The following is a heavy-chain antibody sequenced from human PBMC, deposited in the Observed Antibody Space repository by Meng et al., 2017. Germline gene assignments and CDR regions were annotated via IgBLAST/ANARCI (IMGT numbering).Heavy chain of an antibody. V-gene: IGHV3-49*03. CDR3: TRDRTYCGGDCYSPNAFDI. D-gene: IGHD2-21*02. CDR1: GFTFGDYA. CDR2: IRSKAYGGTT. Sequence: GESLKISCTASGFTFGDYAMSWFRQAPGKGLEWVGFIRSKAYGGTTEYAASVKGRFTISRDDSKSIAYLQMNSLKTEDTAVYYCTRDRTYCGGDCYSPNAFDIWGQGTMVTVSS. J-gene: IGHJ3*02.